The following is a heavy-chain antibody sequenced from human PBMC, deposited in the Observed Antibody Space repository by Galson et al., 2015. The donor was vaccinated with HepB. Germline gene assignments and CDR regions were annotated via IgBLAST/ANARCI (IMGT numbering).Heavy chain of an antibody. J-gene: IGHJ3*02. CDR3: ARLTPVAGGI. V-gene: IGHV3-21*01. D-gene: IGHD6-19*01. Sequence: SLRLSCAASGFTFSSYSMNWVRQAPGKGLEWVSSIRSGSSYIYYADSVKGRFTISRDNAKNSLYLQMNSLRAEDTAVYYCARLTPVAGGIWGQGTLVTVSS. CDR2: IRSGSSYI. CDR1: GFTFSSYS.